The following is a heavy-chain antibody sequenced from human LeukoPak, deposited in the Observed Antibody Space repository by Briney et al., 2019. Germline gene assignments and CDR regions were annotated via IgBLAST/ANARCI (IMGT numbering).Heavy chain of an antibody. D-gene: IGHD2-15*01. CDR1: GFTFSSYA. Sequence: GGSLRLSCAASGFTFSSYAMSWVRQAPGKGLEWVSAISGSGGSTYYADSVKGRFTISRDNSKNTLYLQMNSLRAEDTAVYYCATLGYCGGGSRETHYGMDVWGQGTTVTVSS. V-gene: IGHV3-23*01. CDR2: ISGSGGST. CDR3: ATLGYCGGGSRETHYGMDV. J-gene: IGHJ6*02.